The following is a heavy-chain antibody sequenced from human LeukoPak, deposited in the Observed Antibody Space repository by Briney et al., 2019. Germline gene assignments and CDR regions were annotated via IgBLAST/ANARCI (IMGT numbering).Heavy chain of an antibody. D-gene: IGHD3-9*01. CDR2: IYYSGST. CDR1: GGSISSYY. CDR3: ARHYDILTGYYMFDY. J-gene: IGHJ4*02. V-gene: IGHV4-59*08. Sequence: SETLSLTCTVSGGSISSYYWSWIRQPPGKGLEWIGYIYYSGSTNYNPSLKSRVTISVDTSKTQFSLKLSSVTAADTAVYYCARHYDILTGYYMFDYWGQGTLVTVSS.